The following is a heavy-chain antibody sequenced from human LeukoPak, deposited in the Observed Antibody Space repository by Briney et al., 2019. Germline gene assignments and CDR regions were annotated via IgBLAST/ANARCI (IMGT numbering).Heavy chain of an antibody. J-gene: IGHJ4*02. CDR1: GLNFDDSA. V-gene: IGHV3-43*02. CDR2: ISGDGGST. Sequence: GGSLILSCVASGLNFDDSAMHWVRQAPGKGLEWVSLISGDGGSTFYADSVKGRFSISRDNSKNSLYLQMNSLRPKDTAMYYCAKESGKFDYWGQGTLVAVSS. CDR3: AKESGKFDY.